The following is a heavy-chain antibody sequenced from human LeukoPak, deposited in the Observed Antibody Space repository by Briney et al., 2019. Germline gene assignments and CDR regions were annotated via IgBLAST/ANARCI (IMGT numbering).Heavy chain of an antibody. CDR2: INHSGST. D-gene: IGHD3-9*01. J-gene: IGHJ5*02. CDR3: ARAPRYDILTGYHFNWFDP. V-gene: IGHV4-34*01. CDR1: GGSFSGYY. Sequence: SETLSLTCAVYGGSFSGYYWSWIRQPPGKGLGWIGEINHSGSTNYNPSLKSRVTISVDTSKNQFSLKLSSVTAADTAVYYCARAPRYDILTGYHFNWFDPWGQGTLVTVSS.